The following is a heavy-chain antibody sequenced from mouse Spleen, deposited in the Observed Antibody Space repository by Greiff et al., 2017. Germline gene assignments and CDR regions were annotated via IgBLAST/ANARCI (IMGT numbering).Heavy chain of an antibody. Sequence: EVKLMESGPELVKPGASVKISCKASGYSFTDYNMNWVKQSNGKSLEWIGVINPNYGTTSYNQKFKGKATLTVDQSSSTAYMQLNSLTSEDSAVYYCARGYDSNFYFDYWGQGTTLTVSS. D-gene: IGHD2-5*01. CDR1: GYSFTDYN. J-gene: IGHJ2*01. CDR3: ARGYDSNFYFDY. CDR2: INPNYGTT. V-gene: IGHV1-39*01.